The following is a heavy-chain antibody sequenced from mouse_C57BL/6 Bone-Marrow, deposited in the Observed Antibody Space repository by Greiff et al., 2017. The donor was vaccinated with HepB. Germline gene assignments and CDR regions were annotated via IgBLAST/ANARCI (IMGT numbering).Heavy chain of an antibody. D-gene: IGHD1-1*01. Sequence: VKLMESGPGLVAPSQRLSITCTVSGFSLTSYGVHWVRQPPGKGLEWLVVIWSDGSTTYNSALKSRLSISKDNSKSQVFLKMNSLQTDDTAIYYCARHGYYGSSPYWYFDVWGTGTTVTVSS. CDR3: ARHGYYGSSPYWYFDV. CDR1: GFSLTSYG. CDR2: IWSDGST. V-gene: IGHV2-6-1*01. J-gene: IGHJ1*03.